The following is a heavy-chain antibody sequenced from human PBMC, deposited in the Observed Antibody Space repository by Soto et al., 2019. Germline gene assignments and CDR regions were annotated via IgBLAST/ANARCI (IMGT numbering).Heavy chain of an antibody. V-gene: IGHV1-69*13. CDR2: IIPIFGTA. CDR3: ASRAEMVRGVISYYGMDV. D-gene: IGHD3-10*01. CDR1: GGTFSSYA. J-gene: IGHJ6*02. Sequence: SGKVSCKASGGTFSSYAISWVRQAPGQGLEWMGGIIPIFGTANYAQKFQGRVTITADESTSTAYMELSSLRSEDTAVYYCASRAEMVRGVISYYGMDVWGQGTTVTVSS.